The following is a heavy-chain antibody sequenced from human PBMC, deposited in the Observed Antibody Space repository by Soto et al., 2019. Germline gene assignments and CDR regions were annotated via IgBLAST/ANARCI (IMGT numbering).Heavy chain of an antibody. CDR2: FYYIGIT. Sequence: PSATLSLTCTVSGGSISSGDYYWSWIRQPPRKGLDWIVYFYYIGITYYNPSLKSRVTISVDTSKNQFSLKLSSVTAADTAVYYCARAGREYYDSSGYQQFAPDYWGQGTLVTVSS. CDR1: GGSISSGDYY. V-gene: IGHV4-30-4*01. CDR3: ARAGREYYDSSGYQQFAPDY. D-gene: IGHD3-22*01. J-gene: IGHJ4*02.